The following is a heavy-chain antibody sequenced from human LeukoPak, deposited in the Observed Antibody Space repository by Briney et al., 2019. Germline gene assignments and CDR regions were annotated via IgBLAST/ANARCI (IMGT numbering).Heavy chain of an antibody. Sequence: SETLSLPCTVSGGSISSYYWGWIRQPPGKGLEWIGTIYYSGSTFYNPSLKSRVTISVDTSKNHFSLRLSSVTAADTAVYYCAAVVTASYYCGMDVWGQGTTVTVSS. CDR3: AAVVTASYYCGMDV. CDR2: IYYSGST. D-gene: IGHD2-21*02. J-gene: IGHJ6*02. CDR1: GGSISSYY. V-gene: IGHV4-39*02.